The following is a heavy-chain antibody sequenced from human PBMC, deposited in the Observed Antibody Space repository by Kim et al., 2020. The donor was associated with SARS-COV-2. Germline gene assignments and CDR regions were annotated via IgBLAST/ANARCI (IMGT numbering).Heavy chain of an antibody. J-gene: IGHJ6*02. D-gene: IGHD3-3*01. Sequence: SETLSLTCTVSGGSISSGDYYWSWIRQPPGKGLEWIGYIYYSGSTYYNPSLKSRVTISVDTSKNQFSLKLSSVTAADTAVYYCASSHYDFWSGYQFDYYYYGMDVWGQGTTVTVSS. V-gene: IGHV4-30-4*01. CDR3: ASSHYDFWSGYQFDYYYYGMDV. CDR1: GGSISSGDYY. CDR2: IYYSGST.